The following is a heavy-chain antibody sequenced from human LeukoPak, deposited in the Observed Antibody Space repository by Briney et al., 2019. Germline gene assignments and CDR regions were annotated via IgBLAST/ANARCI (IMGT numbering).Heavy chain of an antibody. D-gene: IGHD1-26*01. CDR2: IYTSGST. Sequence: PSETLSLTCTVSGGSISSGSYYWSWIRQPAGKGLEWIGRIYTSGSTNYNPSLKSRDTISVDTSKNQFSLKLSSVTAADTAVYYCAREDIVGAIDYWGQGTLVTVSS. V-gene: IGHV4-61*02. CDR3: AREDIVGAIDY. J-gene: IGHJ4*02. CDR1: GGSISSGSYY.